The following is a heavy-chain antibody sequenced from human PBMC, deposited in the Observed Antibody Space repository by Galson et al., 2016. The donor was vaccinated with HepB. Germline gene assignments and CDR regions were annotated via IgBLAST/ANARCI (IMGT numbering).Heavy chain of an antibody. J-gene: IGHJ3*01. CDR2: ISGSGGTM. CDR3: ARPVDTLLARGAFDL. V-gene: IGHV3-48*03. CDR1: GFTFRGYE. Sequence: SLRLSCAVSGFTFRGYEMNWVRQAPGKGLEWISCISGSGGTMHYGDSVRGRFTISRDNAKSSLYVQMNSLRAEDTAVYYCARPVDTLLARGAFDLWGQGTMVTVSS. D-gene: IGHD5-18*01.